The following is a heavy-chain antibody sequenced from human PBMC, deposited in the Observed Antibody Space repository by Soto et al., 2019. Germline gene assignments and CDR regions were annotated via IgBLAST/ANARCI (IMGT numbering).Heavy chain of an antibody. CDR2: INAGNGNT. Sequence: ASVKASCKASAYTFTSYAIHWVRQAPGQRLEWMGWINAGNGNTKYSQKFQGRVTITRDTSASTAYMELSSLRSEDTAVYYCARDPSYYGMDVWGQGTTVTVS. CDR1: AYTFTSYA. V-gene: IGHV1-3*01. J-gene: IGHJ6*02. CDR3: ARDPSYYGMDV.